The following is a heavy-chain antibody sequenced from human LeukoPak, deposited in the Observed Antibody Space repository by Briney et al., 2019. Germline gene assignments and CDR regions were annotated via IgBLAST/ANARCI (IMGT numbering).Heavy chain of an antibody. J-gene: IGHJ6*02. V-gene: IGHV1-8*01. Sequence: ASVKVSCKASGYTFTSYDINRVRQATGQGLEWMGWMNPNSGNTGYAQKFQGRVTMTRNTSISTAYMELSSLRSEDTAVYYCARYRIAAAASFQHYGMDVWGQGTTVTVSS. CDR3: ARYRIAAAASFQHYGMDV. CDR2: MNPNSGNT. CDR1: GYTFTSYD. D-gene: IGHD6-13*01.